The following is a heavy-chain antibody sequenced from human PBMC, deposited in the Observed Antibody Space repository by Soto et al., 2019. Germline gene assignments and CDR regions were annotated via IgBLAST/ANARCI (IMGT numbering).Heavy chain of an antibody. CDR2: INAGNGNT. J-gene: IGHJ5*02. CDR1: GFPFSTYA. CDR3: AIDSSQLRGWWFDT. Sequence: DSVQVSCTASGFPFSTYAMHWVRQAPGQSLEWMGWINAGNGNTRYSQKFQDRVTLTRDTSASTAYMELSSLTSEDTAVYYCAIDSSQLRGWWFDTCGQGTSVTVSA. D-gene: IGHD3-10*01. V-gene: IGHV1-3*01.